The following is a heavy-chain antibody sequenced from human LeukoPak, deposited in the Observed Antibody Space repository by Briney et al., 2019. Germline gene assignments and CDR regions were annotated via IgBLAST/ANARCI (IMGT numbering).Heavy chain of an antibody. J-gene: IGHJ3*02. CDR2: ISAYNGNT. D-gene: IGHD6-13*01. V-gene: IGHV1-18*01. CDR1: GYTFTSYG. Sequence: GASVKVSCKASGYTFTSYGISWVRQAPGQGLEWMGWISAYNGNTNYVQKLQGRVTMTTDTSTSTAYMELRSLRSDDTAVYYCARAYSSSRPEAFDIWGQGTMVTVSS. CDR3: ARAYSSSRPEAFDI.